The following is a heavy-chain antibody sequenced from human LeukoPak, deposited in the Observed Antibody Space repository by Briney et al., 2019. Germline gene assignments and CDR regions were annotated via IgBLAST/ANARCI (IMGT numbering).Heavy chain of an antibody. Sequence: GGSLRLSCAASGFTFSTHWMHWVRQAPGKGPVWFSLINSDGSSTNYADSVKGRFTISRDNAKNTLYLQMNSLRAEDTAVYYCARGQVLAFYNWFDPWGQGTLVTVSS. D-gene: IGHD4/OR15-4a*01. J-gene: IGHJ5*02. V-gene: IGHV3-74*01. CDR1: GFTFSTHW. CDR2: INSDGSST. CDR3: ARGQVLAFYNWFDP.